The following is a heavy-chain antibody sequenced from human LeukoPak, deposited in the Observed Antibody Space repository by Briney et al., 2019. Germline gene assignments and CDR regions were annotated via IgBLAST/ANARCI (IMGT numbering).Heavy chain of an antibody. CDR2: ISAYNGNT. Sequence: ASVKVSCKASGYTFTSYGISWVRQAPGQGLEWMGWISAYNGNTNYAQKLQGRVTMTTDTSTSTAYMELRSLRSDDTAVYYCARDDVSCSSTSCYLYYYYGMDVWGQGTTVTVSS. CDR3: ARDDVSCSSTSCYLYYYYGMDV. D-gene: IGHD2-2*01. CDR1: GYTFTSYG. V-gene: IGHV1-18*01. J-gene: IGHJ6*02.